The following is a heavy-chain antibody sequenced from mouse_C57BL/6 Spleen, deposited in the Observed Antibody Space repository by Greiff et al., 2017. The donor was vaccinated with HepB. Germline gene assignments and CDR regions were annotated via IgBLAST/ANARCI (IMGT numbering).Heavy chain of an antibody. CDR2: IHPNSGST. D-gene: IGHD1-1*01. CDR3: AIYYGSTTYWYFDV. Sequence: QVQLQQPGAELVKPGASVKLSCKASGYTFTSFWMHWVKQRPGQGLEWIGMIHPNSGSTNYNEKFKSKATLTVDKSSSTAYMQLSSLTSEDSAVYYCAIYYGSTTYWYFDVWGTGTTVTVSS. CDR1: GYTFTSFW. J-gene: IGHJ1*03. V-gene: IGHV1-64*01.